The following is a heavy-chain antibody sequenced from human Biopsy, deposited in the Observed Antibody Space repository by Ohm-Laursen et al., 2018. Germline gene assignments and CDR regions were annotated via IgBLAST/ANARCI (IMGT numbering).Heavy chain of an antibody. J-gene: IGHJ4*02. CDR1: GGSTSLYY. D-gene: IGHD1-26*01. V-gene: IGHV4-59*08. Sequence: TLSLTCIVSGGSTSLYYWGWIRQPPGKRLEYLGNIYYTGNTNYNPSLKSRATISIDTSKNEFSLNLTSVTATDTAVYYCARLSLYNGSYYWGYWGQGTLVTVSS. CDR3: ARLSLYNGSYYWGY. CDR2: IYYTGNT.